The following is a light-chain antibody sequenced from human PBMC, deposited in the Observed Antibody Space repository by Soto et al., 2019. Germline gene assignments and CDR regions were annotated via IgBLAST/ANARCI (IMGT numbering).Light chain of an antibody. Sequence: DIQLTQSPSFLSASVGDRVTITCRASQGISSYLAWYQQKPGKAPKLLIYAASTLQSGVPSRFSGSGSGTEFTLTISSLQPEDFATYYCQQLTSGLTFGGGTKVEIK. CDR1: QGISSY. J-gene: IGKJ4*01. CDR2: AAS. CDR3: QQLTSGLT. V-gene: IGKV1-9*01.